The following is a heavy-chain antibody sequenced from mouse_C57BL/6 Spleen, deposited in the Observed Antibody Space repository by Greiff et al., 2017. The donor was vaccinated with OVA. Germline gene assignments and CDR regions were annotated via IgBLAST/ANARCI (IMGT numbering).Heavy chain of an antibody. CDR3: ARVPTMVYYFDY. V-gene: IGHV1-18*01. CDR2: INPNNGGT. CDR1: GYTFTDYN. Sequence: EVQLQQSGPELVKPGASVKTPCKASGYTFTDYNMDWVKQSHGKSLEWIGDINPNNGGTIYNQKFKGKATLTVDKSSSTAYMELRSLTSEDSAVYFCARVPTMVYYFDYWGQGTTLTVSS. D-gene: IGHD2-10*01. J-gene: IGHJ2*01.